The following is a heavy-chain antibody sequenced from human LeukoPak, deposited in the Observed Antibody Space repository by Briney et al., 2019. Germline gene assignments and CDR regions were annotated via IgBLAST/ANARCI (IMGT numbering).Heavy chain of an antibody. V-gene: IGHV3-74*01. CDR3: ARGRGGSYHY. CDR1: GFTFSNDW. CDR2: INTDGSTT. Sequence: GGSLRLSCAASGFTFSNDWMHWVRQAPGKGLVWVSRINTDGSTTNYADSVKGRFTNSRDNAKNTLYLQKNRLRVGDTAVYYCARGRGGSYHYWGQGTLVTVSS. J-gene: IGHJ4*02. D-gene: IGHD1-26*01.